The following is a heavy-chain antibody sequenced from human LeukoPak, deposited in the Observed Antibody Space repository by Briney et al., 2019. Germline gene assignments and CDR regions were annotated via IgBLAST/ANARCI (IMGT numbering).Heavy chain of an antibody. Sequence: GGSLRLSCAASGFSVRSNYISWVRQAPGKGLEWVSMIYSDGSIFHADSVKGRFTMPRDNSRNTLDLQMNSLRVEDTAVYFCARDRRRLRGMNGDGDAFDIWGQGTMVTVSS. J-gene: IGHJ3*02. D-gene: IGHD1-1*01. CDR2: IYSDGSI. CDR3: ARDRRRLRGMNGDGDAFDI. CDR1: GFSVRSNY. V-gene: IGHV3-53*01.